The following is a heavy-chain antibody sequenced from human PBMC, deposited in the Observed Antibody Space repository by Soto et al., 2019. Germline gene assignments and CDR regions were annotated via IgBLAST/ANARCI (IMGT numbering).Heavy chain of an antibody. CDR2: IYYSGST. D-gene: IGHD2-8*01. J-gene: IGHJ3*02. V-gene: IGHV4-31*03. CDR1: GGSISSGGYY. Sequence: SETLSLTCTVSGGSISSGGYYWSWIRQHPGKGLEWIGYIYYSGSTYYNPSLKSRVTISVDTSKNQFSLKLSSVTAADTAVYYCARAEGIVVLMVYATDAFDIWGQGTMVTVSS. CDR3: ARAEGIVVLMVYATDAFDI.